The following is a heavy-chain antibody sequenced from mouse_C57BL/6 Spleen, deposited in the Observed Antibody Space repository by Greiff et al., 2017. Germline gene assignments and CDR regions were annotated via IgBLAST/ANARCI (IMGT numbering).Heavy chain of an antibody. D-gene: IGHD2-1*01. V-gene: IGHV1-15*01. CDR1: GYTFTDYE. CDR2: IDPETGGT. Sequence: QVHVKQSGAELVRPGASVTLSCKASGYTFTDYEMHWVKQTPVHGLEWIGAIDPETGGTAYNQKFKGKAILTADKSSSTAYMELRSLTSEDSAVYYCTTGIYYGNLFDYWGQGTTLTVSS. CDR3: TTGIYYGNLFDY. J-gene: IGHJ2*01.